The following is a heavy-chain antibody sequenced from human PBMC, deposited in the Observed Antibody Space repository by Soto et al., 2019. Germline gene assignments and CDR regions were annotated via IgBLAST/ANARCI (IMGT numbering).Heavy chain of an antibody. CDR1: GGTFSSYA. J-gene: IGHJ5*02. CDR2: IIPIFGTA. CDR3: ARDFRLYNWFDP. V-gene: IGHV1-69*13. Sequence: SVKVSCKASGGTFSSYAISWVRQAPGQGLEWMGGIIPIFGTANYAQKFQGRVTITADESTSTAYMELSSLRSEDTAVYYCARDFRLYNWFDPWGQGTLVTVSS.